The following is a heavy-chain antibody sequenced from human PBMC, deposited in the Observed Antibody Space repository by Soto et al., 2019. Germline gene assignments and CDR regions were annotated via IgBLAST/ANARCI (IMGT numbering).Heavy chain of an antibody. V-gene: IGHV4-59*01. CDR1: GGSITNYY. D-gene: IGHD5-12*01. CDR3: AKTISTWPHDGIDT. Sequence: SETLSLTCTFFGGSITNYYWTWIRQPPGKKLEWIGYIYHSGSTSFNPSLKSRVFMSLDTSKSQFSLRLGSLTAADTALYYCAKTISTWPHDGIDTWGQGTMVTVSS. J-gene: IGHJ3*02. CDR2: IYHSGST.